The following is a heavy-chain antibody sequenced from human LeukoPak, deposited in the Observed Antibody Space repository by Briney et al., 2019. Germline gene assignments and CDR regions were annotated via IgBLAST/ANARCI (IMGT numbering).Heavy chain of an antibody. J-gene: IGHJ3*02. CDR2: IKQDGSEK. CDR1: GFTFSSYW. Sequence: GGSLRLSCAASGFTFSSYWMSWVRQAPGKGLEWVASIKQDGSEKYYVDSVKGRFTISRDNAKKSLYLQMNSLRAEDTAVYYCASYYDSSGYFDAFDIWGQGTMVTVSS. V-gene: IGHV3-7*05. CDR3: ASYYDSSGYFDAFDI. D-gene: IGHD3-22*01.